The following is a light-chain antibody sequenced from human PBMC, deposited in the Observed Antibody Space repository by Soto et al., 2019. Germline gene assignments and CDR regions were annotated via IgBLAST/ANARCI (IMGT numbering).Light chain of an antibody. V-gene: IGKV3-11*01. CDR3: QQYNSYWT. CDR2: DAS. Sequence: EIVLTQSPATLSLSPGERATLSCRASQSVSSYLAWYQQKPGQAPRLLIYDASNRATGIPVRFSGSGSGTDFTLTISRLEPEDFATYYCQQYNSYWTFGQGTKVDIK. J-gene: IGKJ1*01. CDR1: QSVSSY.